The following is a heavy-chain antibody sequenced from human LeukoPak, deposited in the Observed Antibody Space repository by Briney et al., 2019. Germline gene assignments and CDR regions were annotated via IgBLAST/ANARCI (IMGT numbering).Heavy chain of an antibody. V-gene: IGHV3-30*18. J-gene: IGHJ4*02. CDR3: AKDRVRGYSGYLFDY. CDR2: ISYDGSNK. Sequence: GGSLRLSCAASGFTVNSNYMSWVRQAPGKGLEWVAVISYDGSNKYYADSVKGRFTISRDNSKNTLYLQMNSLRAEDTAVYYCAKDRVRGYSGYLFDYWGQGTLVTVSS. D-gene: IGHD5-12*01. CDR1: GFTVNSNY.